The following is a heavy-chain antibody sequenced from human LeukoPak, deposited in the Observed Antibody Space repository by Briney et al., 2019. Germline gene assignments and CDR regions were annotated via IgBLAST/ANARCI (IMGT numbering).Heavy chain of an antibody. D-gene: IGHD6-13*01. V-gene: IGHV3-21*01. CDR2: ISSSSSYI. J-gene: IGHJ3*02. CDR1: GFTFSSYS. Sequence: GGSLRLSCAASGFTFSSYSMNWVRQAPGKGLEWVSSISSSSSYIYYAVSVKGRFTISRDNAKNSLYLQMNSLRAEDTAVYYCARTRSPSYSSSWPNDAFDIWGRGTMVTVSS. CDR3: ARTRSPSYSSSWPNDAFDI.